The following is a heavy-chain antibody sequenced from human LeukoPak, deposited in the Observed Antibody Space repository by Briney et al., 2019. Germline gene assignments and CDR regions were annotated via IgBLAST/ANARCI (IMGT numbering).Heavy chain of an antibody. CDR2: IDGHGSST. J-gene: IGHJ5*02. D-gene: IGHD1-14*01. V-gene: IGHV3-74*01. CDR1: GFTFSNYY. CDR3: ARDATPGWFVP. Sequence: GGSLRLSCAPSGFTFSNYYMHWVRQAPGKGLVWISRIDGHGSSTSYADSVKGRFTISRDNTKNTLYLQMNSLRAEDTAVYYCARDATPGWFVPWGQGTLVTVSS.